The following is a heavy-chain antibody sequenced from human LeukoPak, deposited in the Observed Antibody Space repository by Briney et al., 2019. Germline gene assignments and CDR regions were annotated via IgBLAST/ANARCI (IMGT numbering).Heavy chain of an antibody. V-gene: IGHV3-7*01. D-gene: IGHD3-9*01. J-gene: IGHJ5*02. Sequence: GGSLRLSCAASGCTLSSYCKSWVRQAPGKGLEGVANIKQNGSEKYYVDPVKGRFTISRDNAKNSLYMQMNSLRAEDTAVYYCAREGTDYDILTGLNWFDPWGQGTLVTVSS. CDR3: AREGTDYDILTGLNWFDP. CDR1: GCTLSSYC. CDR2: IKQNGSEK.